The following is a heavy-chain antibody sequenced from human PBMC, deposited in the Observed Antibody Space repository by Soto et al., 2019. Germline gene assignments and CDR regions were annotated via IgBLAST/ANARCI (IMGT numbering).Heavy chain of an antibody. CDR2: INQEGSEK. V-gene: IGHV3-7*01. CDR3: AIAHPRNNYYAMDV. J-gene: IGHJ6*02. Sequence: EVQLVESGGGLVQPGGSLRLSCVASGFSFRSYWMTWVRQAPGKGLEWVANINQEGSEKYYVDSVKGRFTVSRDNAKNSVYLPMNSLRVEDTAVYYCAIAHPRNNYYAMDVWGQGTTVTVSS. CDR1: GFSFRSYW.